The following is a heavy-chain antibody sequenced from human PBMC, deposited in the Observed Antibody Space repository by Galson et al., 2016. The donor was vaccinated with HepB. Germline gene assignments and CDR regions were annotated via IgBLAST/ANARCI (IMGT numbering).Heavy chain of an antibody. Sequence: SLRLSCAASGFTFSSYAMSWVRQAPGKGLEWVSAIGGSGGGTYYADPVKGRFTVSRDNSKNTLYLHMNSLRAEDTAVYYCAKDQLIVVVPAAGNWFDPWGQGTLVTVSS. CDR3: AKDQLIVVVPAAGNWFDP. J-gene: IGHJ5*02. CDR2: IGGSGGGT. V-gene: IGHV3-23*01. D-gene: IGHD2-2*01. CDR1: GFTFSSYA.